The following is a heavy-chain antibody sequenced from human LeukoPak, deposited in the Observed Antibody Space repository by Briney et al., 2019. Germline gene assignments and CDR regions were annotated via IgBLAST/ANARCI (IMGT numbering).Heavy chain of an antibody. D-gene: IGHD2-8*02. V-gene: IGHV3-30*03. J-gene: IGHJ5*02. CDR2: ISYDGSNK. Sequence: GGSLRLSCAASGFSFSSYAMHWVRQAPGKGLEWVALISYDGSNKYYADSVKGRFTISRDNSKNTLYLQMNSLRAEDTAVYYCARGSTVVWKPPFDPWGQGTLVTVSS. CDR3: ARGSTVVWKPPFDP. CDR1: GFSFSSYA.